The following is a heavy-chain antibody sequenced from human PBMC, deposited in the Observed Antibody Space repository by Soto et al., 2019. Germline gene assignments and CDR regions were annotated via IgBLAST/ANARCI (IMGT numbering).Heavy chain of an antibody. CDR3: VRIAAAGTNFDY. CDR1: GGSISSSNW. D-gene: IGHD6-13*01. Sequence: QVQLQESGPGLVKPSGTLSLTCAVSGGSISSSNWWSWVRQPPGKGLEWIGEIYHSGSTNYNPSLKGRVTISVDKSKHPFSLKLRSVNDADTAVYYCVRIAAAGTNFDYWGQGTLVTVSS. CDR2: IYHSGST. V-gene: IGHV4-4*02. J-gene: IGHJ4*02.